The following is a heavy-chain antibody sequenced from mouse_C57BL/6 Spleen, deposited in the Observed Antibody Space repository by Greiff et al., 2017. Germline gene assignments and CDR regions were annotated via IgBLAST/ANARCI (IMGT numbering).Heavy chain of an antibody. Sequence: VQLQQPGAELVKPGASVKLSCKASGYTFTSYWMHWVKQRPGQGLEWIGMIHPNSGSTNYNEKFKSKATLTVDKSSSTAYMQLSSLTSEDSAVYYCARSDYDYDAMDYWGQGTSVTVSS. CDR1: GYTFTSYW. CDR2: IHPNSGST. J-gene: IGHJ4*01. CDR3: ARSDYDYDAMDY. D-gene: IGHD1-1*02. V-gene: IGHV1-64*01.